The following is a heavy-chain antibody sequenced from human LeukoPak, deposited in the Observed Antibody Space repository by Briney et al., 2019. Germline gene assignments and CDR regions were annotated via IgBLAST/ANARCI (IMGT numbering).Heavy chain of an antibody. J-gene: IGHJ3*02. Sequence: SETLSLTCTVSGYSISSGYYWGWIRQPPGKGLEWIGSIYHSGSTYYNPSLKSRVTISVDTSKNQFSLKLSSVTAADTAVYYCARGGALRAFDIWGQGTMVTVSS. CDR3: ARGGALRAFDI. CDR1: GYSISSGYY. CDR2: IYHSGST. V-gene: IGHV4-38-2*02.